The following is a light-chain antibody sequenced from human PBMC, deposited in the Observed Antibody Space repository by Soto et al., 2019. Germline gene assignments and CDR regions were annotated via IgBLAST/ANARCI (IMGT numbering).Light chain of an antibody. CDR2: GAS. CDR1: QSVSSSY. CDR3: QQYGSLQLT. Sequence: ESVLTQSPGTLSLSPGERATLSCRASQSVSSSYLAWYQQKPGQAPRLLIYGASSRATGIPDRFSCSGSGTDFALTISRLEPEDFGVYYCQQYGSLQLTFGGGTEVEIK. J-gene: IGKJ4*01. V-gene: IGKV3-20*01.